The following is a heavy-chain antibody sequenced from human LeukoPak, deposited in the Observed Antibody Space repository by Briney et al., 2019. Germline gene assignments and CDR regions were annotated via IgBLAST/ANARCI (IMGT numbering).Heavy chain of an antibody. CDR2: IYYSGST. D-gene: IGHD6-19*01. CDR1: GGSISSYY. J-gene: IGHJ4*02. CDR3: ARVINSGGWYKNDY. V-gene: IGHV4-59*01. Sequence: PSETLSLTCTVSGGSISSYYWSWIRQPPGKGLEWIGYIYYSGSTNYNPSLKSRVTISVVTSKNQFSLKLSSVTAADTAVYYCARVINSGGWYKNDYWGQGTLVTVSS.